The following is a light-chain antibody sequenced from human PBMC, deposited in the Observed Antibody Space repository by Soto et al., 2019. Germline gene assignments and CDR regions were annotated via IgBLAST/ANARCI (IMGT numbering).Light chain of an antibody. J-gene: IGKJ2*01. Sequence: EIVLTQSPGTLSLSPGERATLSCRASQSVSSSYLAWYQQKPGQAPRLLIYGASSRATGIPDRFSGSGSGTDFTLTISSLEPEDFAVYYCQQYGRSPGYTFGQGTKREIK. V-gene: IGKV3-20*01. CDR3: QQYGRSPGYT. CDR2: GAS. CDR1: QSVSSSY.